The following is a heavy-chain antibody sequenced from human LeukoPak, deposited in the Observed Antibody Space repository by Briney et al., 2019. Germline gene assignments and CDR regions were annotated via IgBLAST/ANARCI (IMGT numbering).Heavy chain of an antibody. D-gene: IGHD3-9*01. Sequence: GGSLRLSCAASGFTFSSYWMSWVRQAPGKGLEWVAHIKKDGSEKYYVDSVKGRFTISRDNAKNALSLQMNRLRAEHTAVYYCARDLDTYDILTGYVSWGQGALVTVSS. V-gene: IGHV3-7*01. CDR3: ARDLDTYDILTGYVS. CDR1: GFTFSSYW. J-gene: IGHJ5*02. CDR2: IKKDGSEK.